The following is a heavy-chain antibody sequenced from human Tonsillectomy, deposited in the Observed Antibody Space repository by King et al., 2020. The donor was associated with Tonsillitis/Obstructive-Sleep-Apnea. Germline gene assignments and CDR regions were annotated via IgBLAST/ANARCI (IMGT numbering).Heavy chain of an antibody. CDR3: ARDCRRGDSSGYYPRWYYYYYMDV. CDR2: ISSSSSYT. Sequence: VQLVESGGGLVKPGGSLRLSCAASGFTFSDYYMSWIRQAPGKGLEWVSYISSSSSYTNYADSVKGRFTISRDNAKNALYLQMNSLMPEDTAVYYCARDCRRGDSSGYYPRWYYYYYMDVWGKGTTVTVSS. J-gene: IGHJ6*03. CDR1: GFTFSDYY. V-gene: IGHV3-11*05. D-gene: IGHD3-22*01.